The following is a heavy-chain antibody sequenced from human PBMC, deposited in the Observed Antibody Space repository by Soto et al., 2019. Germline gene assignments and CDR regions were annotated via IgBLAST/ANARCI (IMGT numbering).Heavy chain of an antibody. Sequence: QITLNESGPTQVKPRQTLTLTCTFSGFSLTTSGVGVGWIRQSPGKAPEWLALIYWDDDKSYSPSLKSRLTNTKETSKNQVVLKMADLDPADTATYYCAHRVLRTVFGLVTTTAIYFDFWGQGTPVAVSS. CDR1: GFSLTTSGVG. CDR2: IYWDDDK. CDR3: AHRVLRTVFGLVTTTAIYFDF. D-gene: IGHD3-3*01. V-gene: IGHV2-5*02. J-gene: IGHJ4*02.